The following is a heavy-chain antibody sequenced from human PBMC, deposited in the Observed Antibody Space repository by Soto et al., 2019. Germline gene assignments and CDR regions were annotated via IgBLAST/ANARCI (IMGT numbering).Heavy chain of an antibody. V-gene: IGHV3-73*02. CDR2: VRAKAHTYAT. Sequence: EMQLVESGGGWVQPGGSLKLSCVVSGFTFNDSTMHWVRQPSGKGLEWVGRVRAKAHTYATAYAASVKDRFTISRDDSKKTAYLQMNSLKTDDTAVYYCTRRYGDYVFDYWGRGTLVTVSS. D-gene: IGHD4-17*01. CDR1: GFTFNDST. J-gene: IGHJ4*02. CDR3: TRRYGDYVFDY.